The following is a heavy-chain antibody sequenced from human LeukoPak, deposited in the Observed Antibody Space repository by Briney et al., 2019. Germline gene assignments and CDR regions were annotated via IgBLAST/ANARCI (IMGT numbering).Heavy chain of an antibody. CDR3: ARDPYSSGWYLY. Sequence: GGSLRLSCEASGFNVSTNYMSWVRQAPGKGLEWVSVIYSGGTTYYADAMQGRFTISRDISKNTVYLQVTSLRVEDKAVYYCARDPYSSGWYLYWGQGILVTVSS. V-gene: IGHV3-66*01. CDR1: GFNVSTNY. D-gene: IGHD6-19*01. CDR2: IYSGGTT. J-gene: IGHJ4*02.